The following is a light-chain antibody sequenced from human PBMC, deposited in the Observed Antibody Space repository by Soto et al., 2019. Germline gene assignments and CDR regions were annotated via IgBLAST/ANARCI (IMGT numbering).Light chain of an antibody. CDR2: DDN. V-gene: IGLV1-51*01. CDR1: SSNIGGNS. J-gene: IGLJ1*01. CDR3: GSWDSGLGAYV. Sequence: QSVMTQPPSVSAAPGQKVTISCSGSSSNIGGNSVSWYQQLPGTAPKLLIYDDNKRPSGIPDRFSGSKSGTSATLGITGFQTGDEADYYCGSWDSGLGAYVFGTGTKLPVL.